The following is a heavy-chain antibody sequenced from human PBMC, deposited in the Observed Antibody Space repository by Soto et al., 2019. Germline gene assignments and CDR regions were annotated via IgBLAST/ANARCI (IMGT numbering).Heavy chain of an antibody. V-gene: IGHV4-4*02. CDR1: GSSLTTTHW. J-gene: IGHJ4*02. D-gene: IGHD4-4*01. CDR2: IYRSGST. CDR3: ARTVRSYSWSYFDD. Sequence: PSETLSLTCAVSGSSLTTTHWWSWVRQSPGKGLEWIGEIYRSGSTKYNPSLKSRVSMSLDKSKNEFSLNLKSVTAADTAVYYCARTVRSYSWSYFDDWGQGTLVTASS.